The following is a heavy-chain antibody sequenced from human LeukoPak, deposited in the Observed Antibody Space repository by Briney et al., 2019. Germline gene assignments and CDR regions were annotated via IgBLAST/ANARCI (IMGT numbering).Heavy chain of an antibody. CDR1: GFTFSDYY. Sequence: GGSLRLSCAASGFTFSDYYMSWIRQAPGKGLEWVSYISSSGSTIYYADSVKGRFTISRDNAKNSLYLQMNSLRDEDTAVYYCAASYYDFWSGYYPTYWGQGTLVTVSS. CDR2: ISSSGSTI. V-gene: IGHV3-11*04. J-gene: IGHJ4*02. CDR3: AASYYDFWSGYYPTY. D-gene: IGHD3-3*01.